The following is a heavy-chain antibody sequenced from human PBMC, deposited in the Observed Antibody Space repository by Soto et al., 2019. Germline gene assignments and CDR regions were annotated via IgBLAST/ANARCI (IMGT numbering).Heavy chain of an antibody. CDR2: ISAYNGNT. Sequence: ASVKVSCKASGGTFGSYASRWVRQAPGQGLEWMGWISAYNGNTNYAQKLQGRVTMTTDTSTSTAYMELRSLRSDDTAVYYCARDRLYSSGWYSGYWGQGTPVTV. CDR3: ARDRLYSSGWYSGY. J-gene: IGHJ4*02. D-gene: IGHD6-19*01. V-gene: IGHV1-18*01. CDR1: GGTFGSYA.